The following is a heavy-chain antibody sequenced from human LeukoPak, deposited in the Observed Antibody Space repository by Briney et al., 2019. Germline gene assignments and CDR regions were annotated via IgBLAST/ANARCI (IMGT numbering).Heavy chain of an antibody. V-gene: IGHV3-21*04. J-gene: IGHJ4*02. Sequence: GGSLRLSCVASGFTFSNSAMNWVRQAPGKGLEWVSSINNVASHIYYADSVKGRFTISRDNAKNSVSLEMNNLRAEDTAVYYCAREIAADRGFDSWGQGTLVTVPS. CDR1: GFTFSNSA. CDR3: AREIAADRGFDS. CDR2: INNVASHI. D-gene: IGHD6-6*01.